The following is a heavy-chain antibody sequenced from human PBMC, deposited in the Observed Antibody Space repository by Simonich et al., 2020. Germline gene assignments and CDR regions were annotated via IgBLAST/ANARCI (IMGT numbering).Heavy chain of an antibody. Sequence: QVQLVQSGAEVKKPGASVKVSCKASGYTFTGYYMHGVRQDPGQGLEWMGWINPNSGGTNYAQKFQGRVTMTRDTSISTAYIELSRRRSDDTAVYYCARSHIAAAGTGYFQHWGQGTLVTVSS. D-gene: IGHD6-13*01. CDR2: INPNSGGT. CDR1: GYTFTGYY. J-gene: IGHJ1*01. V-gene: IGHV1-2*02. CDR3: ARSHIAAAGTGYFQH.